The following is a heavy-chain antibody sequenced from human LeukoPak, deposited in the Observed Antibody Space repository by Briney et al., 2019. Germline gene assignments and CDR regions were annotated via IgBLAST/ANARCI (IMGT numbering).Heavy chain of an antibody. V-gene: IGHV1-3*04. J-gene: IGHJ4*02. CDR2: INTGNGNT. D-gene: IGHD5-18*01. CDR1: GYTFTSYT. CDR3: ARCGYSDAWSCDY. Sequence: GASVKVSCKASGYTFTSYTIHWVRQAPGQRLEWMGWINTGNGNTEYSQKFQGRVTVTTDTSASTAYMELSSLRSEHTAVYYCARCGYSDAWSCDYWGQGTLVTVSS.